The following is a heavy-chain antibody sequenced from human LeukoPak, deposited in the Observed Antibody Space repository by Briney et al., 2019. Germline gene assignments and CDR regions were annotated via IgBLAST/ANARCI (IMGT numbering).Heavy chain of an antibody. Sequence: ASVKVSCKVSGYTLTELSMHWVRQAPGQGLEWMGWINPNSGGTNYAQKFQGRVTMTRDTSISTAYMELSRLRSDDTAVYYCARSVSDKYDFWSGYQYYFDYWGQGTLVTVSS. J-gene: IGHJ4*02. D-gene: IGHD3-3*01. CDR3: ARSVSDKYDFWSGYQYYFDY. CDR2: INPNSGGT. V-gene: IGHV1-2*02. CDR1: GYTLTELS.